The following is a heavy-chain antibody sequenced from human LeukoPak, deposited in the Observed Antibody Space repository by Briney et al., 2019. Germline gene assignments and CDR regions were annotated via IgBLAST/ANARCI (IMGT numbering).Heavy chain of an antibody. Sequence: SETLSLTCAVSGYSISSGYYWGWIRQPPGKGLEWIGRIYHSGSTKYNPTLKSRDPISVDTSKNQLSLKLSSVTAADTAVYYCARTYNWNYDYWGQGTLVTVSS. CDR3: ARTYNWNYDY. J-gene: IGHJ4*02. CDR2: IYHSGST. V-gene: IGHV4-38-2*01. D-gene: IGHD1-7*01. CDR1: GYSISSGYY.